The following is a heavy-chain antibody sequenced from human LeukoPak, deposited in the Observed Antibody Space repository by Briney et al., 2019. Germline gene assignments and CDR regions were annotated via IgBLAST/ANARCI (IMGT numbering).Heavy chain of an antibody. CDR3: ARDRRWELSFDP. Sequence: GGSLRLSCAASGFTFSSYAMHWVRQAPGKGLEWVAVISYDGSNEYYADSVKGRFTISRDNSKNTLYLQMNSLRAEDTAVYYCARDRRWELSFDPWGQGTLVTVSS. CDR2: ISYDGSNE. J-gene: IGHJ5*02. CDR1: GFTFSSYA. V-gene: IGHV3-30*01. D-gene: IGHD1-26*01.